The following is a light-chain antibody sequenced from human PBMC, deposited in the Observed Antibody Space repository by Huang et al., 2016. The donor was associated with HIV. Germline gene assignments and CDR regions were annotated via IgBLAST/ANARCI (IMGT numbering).Light chain of an antibody. CDR2: GAS. CDR1: QGVRSN. CDR3: QQYNDWPPLT. J-gene: IGKJ4*01. V-gene: IGKV3D-15*01. Sequence: IVMTQSPASLSASLGQRATLSCRASQGVRSNLAWYQQQPGQAPRLLIFGASTRATGTPARVSGSGSGTEFTLTITSLQSADSAVYYCQQYNDWPPLTFGGGTKVEI.